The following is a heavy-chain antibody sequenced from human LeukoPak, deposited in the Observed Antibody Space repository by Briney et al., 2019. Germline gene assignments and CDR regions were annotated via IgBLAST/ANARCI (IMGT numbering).Heavy chain of an antibody. J-gene: IGHJ4*02. D-gene: IGHD3-10*01. Sequence: SVKVFCKASGRTFSSYAISWVRQAPGQGLEWMGRILPILGIAHYAQKFQGRVTITADKSTSTAYMELSSMRSEDTPVYYCATQQGVVRGVIIGWGQGTLVTVSS. V-gene: IGHV1-69*04. CDR1: GRTFSSYA. CDR3: ATQQGVVRGVIIG. CDR2: ILPILGIA.